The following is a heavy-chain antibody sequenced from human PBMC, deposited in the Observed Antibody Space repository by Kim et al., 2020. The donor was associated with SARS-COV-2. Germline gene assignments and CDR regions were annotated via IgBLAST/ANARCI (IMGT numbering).Heavy chain of an antibody. CDR3: ARPGGSGNYYNGKWYFDF. CDR2: IYYSGNT. Sequence: SETLSLTCTVSGGSVTGFSWTWIRQPPGKGLEWIGYIYYSGNTNYNPSLKSRVTMSVDTSKNQFSLKLSSVTAADTAIYYCARPGGSGNYYNGKWYFDFWGRGTLVTVSS. V-gene: IGHV4-59*08. J-gene: IGHJ2*01. D-gene: IGHD3-10*01. CDR1: GGSVTGFS.